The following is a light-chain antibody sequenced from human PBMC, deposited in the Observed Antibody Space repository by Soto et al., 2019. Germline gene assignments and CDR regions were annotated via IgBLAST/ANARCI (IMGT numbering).Light chain of an antibody. CDR1: QSVSSN. J-gene: IGKJ1*01. CDR2: GAS. Sequence: EVVMTQSPATLSVSPGERATLSCRASQSVSSNLAWYQQKPGQAPRLLIYGASTRATGIPARFSGSGSGTEFTLPISTLQYEDFAVYYCQQYNNWPPITFGQGTKVDIK. CDR3: QQYNNWPPIT. V-gene: IGKV3-15*01.